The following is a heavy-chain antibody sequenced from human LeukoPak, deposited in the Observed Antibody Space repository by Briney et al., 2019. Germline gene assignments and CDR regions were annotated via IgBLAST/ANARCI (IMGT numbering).Heavy chain of an antibody. D-gene: IGHD4-11*01. J-gene: IGHJ4*02. V-gene: IGHV1-69*13. Sequence: SVKVSCKASGYTFTSYGISWVRQAPGQGLEWMGESIPIFGSVKFAQKFQGRVTITADESTSTVYMELNSLRPEDTAVYYCARSAHYSSAFDLWGQGTLVTVSS. CDR2: SIPIFGSV. CDR3: ARSAHYSSAFDL. CDR1: GYTFTSYG.